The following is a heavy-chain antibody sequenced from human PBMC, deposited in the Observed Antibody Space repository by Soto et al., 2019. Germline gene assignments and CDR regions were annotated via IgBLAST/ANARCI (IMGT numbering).Heavy chain of an antibody. CDR1: RLSSSRWW. D-gene: IGHD4-17*01. J-gene: IGHJ6*02. V-gene: IGHV3-74*01. Sequence: PGVSLSLSRAACRLSSSRWWMHWVRQAPGKGLVWVSRIKGDGSRTDYADSVKGRFTISRDNAKNTVYLQMNSLRDEDTAVYYCARGLPGYYGMDVWRQGTTVTVSS. CDR3: ARGLPGYYGMDV. CDR2: IKGDGSRT.